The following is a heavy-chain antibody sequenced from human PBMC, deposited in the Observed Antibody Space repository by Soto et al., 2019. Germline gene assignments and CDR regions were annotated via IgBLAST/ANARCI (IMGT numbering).Heavy chain of an antibody. V-gene: IGHV1-2*02. D-gene: IGHD3-10*01. Sequence: ASVKVSCKASGYTFTGYFMHWVRQAPGQGLEWMGWINPYSGGADYAQSFQGRVTMTRDASISTVYMELSRLRFDGTAVYYCARVIRGAYYNSPLDTWGQGTVVTVSS. J-gene: IGHJ5*02. CDR3: ARVIRGAYYNSPLDT. CDR1: GYTFTGYF. CDR2: INPYSGGA.